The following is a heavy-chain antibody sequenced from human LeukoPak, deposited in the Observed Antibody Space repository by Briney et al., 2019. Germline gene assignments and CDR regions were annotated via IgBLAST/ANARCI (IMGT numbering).Heavy chain of an antibody. V-gene: IGHV3-7*03. CDR3: VKDRCDGTTCPEV. CDR2: IKQDGSEK. J-gene: IGHJ4*02. Sequence: PGGSLRLSCAASGFTFSSYWMSWVRQAPGKGLEWVANIKQDGSEKYYVDSVKGRFTISRDNSRNTLHLQMSSLRAEDTALYYCVKDRCDGTTCPEVWGQGTLVTVSS. CDR1: GFTFSSYW. D-gene: IGHD2-2*01.